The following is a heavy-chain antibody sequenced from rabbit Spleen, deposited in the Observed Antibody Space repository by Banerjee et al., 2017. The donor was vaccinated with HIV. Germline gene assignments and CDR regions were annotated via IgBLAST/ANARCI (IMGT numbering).Heavy chain of an antibody. CDR2: INTATGNP. CDR3: ARDLAGYVINGGVTNFRLDL. Sequence: QEELEESGGGLVKPEGYLTLTCKASGFSFSDRDVMCWVRQAPGKGLEWIACINTATGNPVYATWAKGRFTISTTSSTTVTLQMTSLTAADTATYLCARDLAGYVINGGVTNFRLDLWGPGTLVTVS. J-gene: IGHJ3*01. CDR1: GFSFSDRDV. D-gene: IGHD6-1*01. V-gene: IGHV1S45*01.